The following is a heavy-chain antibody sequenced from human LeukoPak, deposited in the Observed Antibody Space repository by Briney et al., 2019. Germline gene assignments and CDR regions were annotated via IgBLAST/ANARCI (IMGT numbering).Heavy chain of an antibody. CDR3: ARGMLHYYDSSGYEGDYYYYMDV. CDR2: INPNSGGT. Sequence: ASVKVSCKASGYTFTGYYMHWVRQAPGQGLEWMGWINPNSGGTNYAQKFQGRVTMTRDTSISTAYMELSRLRSDDTAVYYCARGMLHYYDSSGYEGDYYYYMDVWGKGTTVTVSS. D-gene: IGHD3-22*01. CDR1: GYTFTGYY. V-gene: IGHV1-2*02. J-gene: IGHJ6*03.